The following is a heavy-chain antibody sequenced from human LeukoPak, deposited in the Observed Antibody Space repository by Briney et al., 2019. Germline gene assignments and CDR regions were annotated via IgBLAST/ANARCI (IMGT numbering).Heavy chain of an antibody. Sequence: LETLSLTCTVSGGSVSSGSDYWSWIRQPPGKGLEWIGYISYTGTTNYNPSLKSRVTMSVNTSKNQFSLKLSSVTAADTAVYYCARHQRLVYNFDYWGQGTLVTVSS. J-gene: IGHJ4*02. D-gene: IGHD2-2*01. V-gene: IGHV4-61*01. CDR1: GGSVSSGSDY. CDR2: ISYTGTT. CDR3: ARHQRLVYNFDY.